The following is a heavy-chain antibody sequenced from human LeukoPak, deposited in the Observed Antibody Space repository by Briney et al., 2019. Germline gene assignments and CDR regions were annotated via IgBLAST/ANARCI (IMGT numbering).Heavy chain of an antibody. Sequence: GAAVKVSCKASGYTFTGYYMHWVRQAPGQGLEWMGWISAYNGNTNYAQKLQGRVTMTTDPSTSTAYMELRSLRSDDTAVYYCAREYSSSAPFDYWGQGTLVTVSS. D-gene: IGHD6-19*01. CDR2: ISAYNGNT. CDR1: GYTFTGYY. CDR3: AREYSSSAPFDY. J-gene: IGHJ4*02. V-gene: IGHV1-18*04.